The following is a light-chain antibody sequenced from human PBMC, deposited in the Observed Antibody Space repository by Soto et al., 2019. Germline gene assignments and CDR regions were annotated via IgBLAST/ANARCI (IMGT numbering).Light chain of an antibody. V-gene: IGKV3-15*01. CDR2: GAS. CDR3: QQYNNWPRT. Sequence: EIVMTQSPATLSVSPGERATLSCRASQSVTSNLAWYQQKPGKAPRLLIYGASTRATGSPARFSGSGSGTEFTLTISSLQSEDFAVYYCQQYNNWPRTFGQGTKVEFK. CDR1: QSVTSN. J-gene: IGKJ1*01.